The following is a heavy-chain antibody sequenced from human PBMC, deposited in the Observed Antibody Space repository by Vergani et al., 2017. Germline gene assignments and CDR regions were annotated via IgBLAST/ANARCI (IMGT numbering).Heavy chain of an antibody. CDR1: GYTFTSYG. Sequence: QVQLVQSGAEVKKPGASVKVSCKASGYTFTSYGISWVRQAPGQGLEWMGWISAYNGNTNYAQKLQGRVTMTRDTSISTAYMELSRLRSDDTAVYYCAGEAGYYYDSSGYFPAEYWGQGTLVTVSS. V-gene: IGHV1-18*01. J-gene: IGHJ4*02. CDR2: ISAYNGNT. D-gene: IGHD3-22*01. CDR3: AGEAGYYYDSSGYFPAEY.